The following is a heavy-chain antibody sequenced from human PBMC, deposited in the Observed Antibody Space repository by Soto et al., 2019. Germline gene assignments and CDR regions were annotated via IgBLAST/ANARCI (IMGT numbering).Heavy chain of an antibody. D-gene: IGHD2-15*01. V-gene: IGHV2-5*01. Sequence: GSGPTLVNPTQTLTLTCTFSGFSLSTIGVGVGWIRQPPGKALEWLALIYWNDDKRYSPSLKSRLTITKDTSKNQVVLTMTNMDPVDTATYYCAHRLKYCSGGSCYRLFDYWGQGTLDTVSS. CDR3: AHRLKYCSGGSCYRLFDY. J-gene: IGHJ4*02. CDR2: IYWNDDK. CDR1: GFSLSTIGVG.